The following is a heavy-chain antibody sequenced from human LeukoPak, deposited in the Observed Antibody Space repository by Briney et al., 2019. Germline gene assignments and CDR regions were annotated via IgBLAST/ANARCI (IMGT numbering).Heavy chain of an antibody. D-gene: IGHD4-17*01. CDR3: ARDPNGDYIGAFDM. Sequence: GGSQRLSCTASGFTFSAYAMMCLRQAPGKVPEWFLAFRGGGGSTFYADSVRGLFTISRDTPKYTLFLQINSLTAEDTAVYYCARDPNGDYIGAFDMWGQGTMVTVSS. V-gene: IGHV3-23*01. CDR2: FRGGGGST. J-gene: IGHJ3*02. CDR1: GFTFSAYA.